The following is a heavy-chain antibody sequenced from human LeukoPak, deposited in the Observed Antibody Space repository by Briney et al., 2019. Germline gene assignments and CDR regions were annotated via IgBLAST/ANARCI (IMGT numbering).Heavy chain of an antibody. V-gene: IGHV3-15*01. D-gene: IGHD2-21*02. J-gene: IGHJ4*02. Sequence: PGGSLRLSCAASGFTSSNAWMSWVRQAPGKGLEWVGRIKSKTDGGTTDYAAPVKGRFTISRDDSKNTLYLQMNSLKTEDTAVYYCTTDIVVVTATLYYFDYWGQGTLVTVSS. CDR1: GFTSSNAW. CDR3: TTDIVVVTATLYYFDY. CDR2: IKSKTDGGTT.